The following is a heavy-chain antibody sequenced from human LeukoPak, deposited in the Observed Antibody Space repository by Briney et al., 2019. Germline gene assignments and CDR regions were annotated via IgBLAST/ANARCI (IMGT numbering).Heavy chain of an antibody. CDR1: GGSINSYY. CDR3: ASSRSSSGWSLIDY. CDR2: IYYSGST. D-gene: IGHD6-19*01. Sequence: SETLSLTCTGSGGSINSYYWSWIRQPPGKGLEWVGHIYYSGSTNYKPSLKRRVTISVDTSKNQFSLKVSSVTAADTAVYYCASSRSSSGWSLIDYWGQGALVTVSS. J-gene: IGHJ4*02. V-gene: IGHV4-59*01.